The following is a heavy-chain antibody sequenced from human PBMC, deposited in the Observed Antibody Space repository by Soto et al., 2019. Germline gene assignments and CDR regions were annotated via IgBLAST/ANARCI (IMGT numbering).Heavy chain of an antibody. Sequence: QVHLVESGGGVVQPGRSLRLSCAASGFTFSNYTMHWVRQAPGKGLEWVTVISYDGSDKYNANSVKGRFTISRDNSSNPLYLQMNSLGAEDTAVYYWAGETGPHGYNFYYFGMDVWGQGTTVTVSS. J-gene: IGHJ6*01. CDR3: AGETGPHGYNFYYFGMDV. CDR2: ISYDGSDK. D-gene: IGHD5-18*01. V-gene: IGHV3-30-3*01. CDR1: GFTFSNYT.